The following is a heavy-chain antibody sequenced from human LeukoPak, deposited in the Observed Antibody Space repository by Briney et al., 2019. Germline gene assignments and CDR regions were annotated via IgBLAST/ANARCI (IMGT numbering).Heavy chain of an antibody. D-gene: IGHD7-27*01. Sequence: SETLSLTCAVYGGSFSGYYWSWIRQPPGKGLEWIGEINHSGSTNYNPSLKSRVTISVDTSKNQFSLKLSSVTAADTAVYYCARDHPKKTGVFDSWGQGTLVTVSS. V-gene: IGHV4-34*01. CDR3: ARDHPKKTGVFDS. CDR1: GGSFSGYY. CDR2: INHSGST. J-gene: IGHJ4*02.